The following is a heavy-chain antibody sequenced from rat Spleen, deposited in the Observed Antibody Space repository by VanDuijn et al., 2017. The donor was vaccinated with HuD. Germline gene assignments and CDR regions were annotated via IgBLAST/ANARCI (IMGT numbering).Heavy chain of an antibody. J-gene: IGHJ2*01. CDR1: GFTFTNYY. CDR2: INTGGGNT. CDR3: TTGVY. V-gene: IGHV5-25*01. Sequence: EVQLVESGGGLVQPGRSMKLSCAASGFTFTNYYMAWVRQAPTKGLEWVASINTGGGNTYYRDSVKGRFTISRDIAESTLYLQMDSLRSEDTATYYCTTGVYWGQGVMVTVSS. D-gene: IGHD4-3*01.